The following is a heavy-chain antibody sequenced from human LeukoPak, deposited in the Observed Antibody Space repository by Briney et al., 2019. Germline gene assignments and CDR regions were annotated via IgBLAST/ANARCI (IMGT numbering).Heavy chain of an antibody. D-gene: IGHD5-12*01. CDR1: GYTFTDYY. Sequence: ASVKVSRKTSGYTFTDYYLHWVRQTPGQGVEWVGWLRPNTVATHHAEKCQGRLTMTRDTSISTVYMELTRLRSDDTAVYYCARDMGRYRGYDYDYWGKGPLVT. V-gene: IGHV1-2*02. CDR2: LRPNTVAT. CDR3: ARDMGRYRGYDYDY. J-gene: IGHJ4*02.